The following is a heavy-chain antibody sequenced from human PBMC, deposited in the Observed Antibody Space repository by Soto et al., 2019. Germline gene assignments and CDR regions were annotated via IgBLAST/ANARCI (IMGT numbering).Heavy chain of an antibody. CDR1: GFTFSSYG. CDR2: IWYDGSNK. CDR3: ARAGTAYSSSWYAFDI. Sequence: GGSLRLSCAASGFTFSSYGMHWVRQAPGKGLEWVAVIWYDGSNKYYADSVKGRFTISRDNSKNTLYLQMNSLRAEATVVYYCARAGTAYSSSWYAFDIWGQGTMVTVSS. J-gene: IGHJ3*02. V-gene: IGHV3-33*01. D-gene: IGHD6-13*01.